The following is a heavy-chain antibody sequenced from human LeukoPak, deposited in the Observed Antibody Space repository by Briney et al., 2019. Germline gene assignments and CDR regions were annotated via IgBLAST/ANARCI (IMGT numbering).Heavy chain of an antibody. CDR3: AREYCSSTTCQSFDY. Sequence: QTLSLTCAISGDSVSSNSATWTWIRQSPSRGLEWLGRTYYRSKWYNDYAVSVKSRITFNPDTSKNQFSLQLNSVTPEDTAVYYCAREYCSSTTCQSFDYWGQGTLVTVSS. CDR1: GDSVSSNSAT. J-gene: IGHJ4*02. V-gene: IGHV6-1*01. CDR2: TYYRSKWYN. D-gene: IGHD2-2*01.